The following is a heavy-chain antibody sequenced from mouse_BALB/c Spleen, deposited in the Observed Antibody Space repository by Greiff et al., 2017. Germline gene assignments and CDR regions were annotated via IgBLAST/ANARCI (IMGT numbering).Heavy chain of an antibody. Sequence: QVQLQQSGAELAKPGASVKMSCKASGYTFTSYWMHWVKQRPGQGLEWIGYINPSTGYTEYNQKFKDKATLTADKSSSSAYMQLSSLTSEDSAVYYCARWGGSDYWGQGTTLTVSS. J-gene: IGHJ2*01. CDR1: GYTFTSYW. V-gene: IGHV1-7*01. CDR3: ARWGGSDY. CDR2: INPSTGYT.